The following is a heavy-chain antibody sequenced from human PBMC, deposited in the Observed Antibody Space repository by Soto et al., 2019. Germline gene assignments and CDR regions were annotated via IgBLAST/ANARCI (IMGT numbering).Heavy chain of an antibody. Sequence: SKTLSLTCTVSGGSISSYYWSWIRQPPGKGLEWIGYIYYSGSTNYNPSLKSRVTISVDTSKNQFSLNLSSVTAADTAVYYSARGLTTVTWDAFDIWGQGTMVTVSS. D-gene: IGHD4-17*01. CDR3: ARGLTTVTWDAFDI. CDR2: IYYSGST. V-gene: IGHV4-59*01. J-gene: IGHJ3*02. CDR1: GGSISSYY.